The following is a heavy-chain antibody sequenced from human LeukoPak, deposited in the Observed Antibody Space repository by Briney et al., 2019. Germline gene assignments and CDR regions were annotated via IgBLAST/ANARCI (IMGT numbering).Heavy chain of an antibody. CDR1: GFIFSSYA. CDR3: AKRAFDSSGYYPLLDY. D-gene: IGHD3-22*01. Sequence: GGSLRLSCAASGFIFSSYAMSWVRQTPGKGLEWVSIISGSGGGTYYADPVKGRFTISRDNSKSTLYLQMNSLSAEDTAVYYCAKRAFDSSGYYPLLDYWGQGTLVTVSS. J-gene: IGHJ4*02. V-gene: IGHV3-23*01. CDR2: ISGSGGGT.